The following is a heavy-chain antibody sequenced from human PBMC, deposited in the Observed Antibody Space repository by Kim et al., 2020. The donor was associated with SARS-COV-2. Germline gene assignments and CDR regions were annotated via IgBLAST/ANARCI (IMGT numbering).Heavy chain of an antibody. J-gene: IGHJ4*02. CDR2: IWYDGSNK. V-gene: IGHV3-33*06. D-gene: IGHD4-4*01. CDR1: GFTFSSYA. CDR3: AKHDYSNLAFDY. Sequence: GGSLRLSCAASGFTFSSYAMHWVRQAPGKGLEWVAVIWYDGSNKYYADSVKGRFTISRDNSKNTLYLQMNSLRAEDTAVYYCAKHDYSNLAFDYWGQGTLVTVSS.